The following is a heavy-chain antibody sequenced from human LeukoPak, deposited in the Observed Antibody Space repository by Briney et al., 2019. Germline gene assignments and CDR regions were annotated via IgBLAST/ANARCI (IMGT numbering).Heavy chain of an antibody. CDR3: AKAPSASGSWIDY. CDR2: ISSSSSYI. V-gene: IGHV3-21*01. J-gene: IGHJ4*02. Sequence: GGSLRLSCAASGFTFSSYSMNWVRQAPGKGLEWVSSISSSSSYIYYADSVKGRFAISRDNSKNTLYLQMNSLRAEDTAVYYCAKAPSASGSWIDYWGQGTLVTVSS. D-gene: IGHD1-26*01. CDR1: GFTFSSYS.